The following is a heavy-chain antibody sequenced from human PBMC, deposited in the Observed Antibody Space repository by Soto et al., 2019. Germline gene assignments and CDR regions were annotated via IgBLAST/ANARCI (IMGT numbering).Heavy chain of an antibody. CDR1: GFTFSSYS. V-gene: IGHV3-21*01. J-gene: IGHJ6*02. CDR2: ISSSGSYT. D-gene: IGHD5-18*01. CDR3: ARIIGYGYHYYGMDV. Sequence: EVQLVESGGGLVKPGGSLRLSCAASGFTFSSYSRNWVRQAPGKGLEWVSSISSSGSYTYYADSVKGRFTISRDKAKNSLYLQMNSLRAEDTAVYYCARIIGYGYHYYGMDVWGQGTTVTVSS.